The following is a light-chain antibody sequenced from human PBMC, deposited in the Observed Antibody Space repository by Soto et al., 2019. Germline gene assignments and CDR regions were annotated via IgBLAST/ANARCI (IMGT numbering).Light chain of an antibody. J-gene: IGKJ1*01. CDR3: QQYENYWT. Sequence: ETVLTQSPATLSLSPGERATLSCRASRSISTYLAWYQQKPGQAPRLLIYGISKRATDIPDRFSGSGSGTEFTLTISSLQPDDIATYYCQQYENYWTFGQGTKVDIK. CDR2: GIS. V-gene: IGKV3-11*01. CDR1: RSISTY.